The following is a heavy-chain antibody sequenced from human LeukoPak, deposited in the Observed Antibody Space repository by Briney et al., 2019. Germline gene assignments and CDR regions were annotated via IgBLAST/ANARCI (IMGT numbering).Heavy chain of an antibody. D-gene: IGHD3-3*01. CDR3: ASQPYYDFWSDRGGYFDY. V-gene: IGHV4-34*01. J-gene: IGHJ4*02. CDR2: INHSGST. Sequence: TSETLSLTCAVYGGSFSGYYWSWIRQPPGKGLEWIGEINHSGSTYYNPSLKSRVTISVDTSKNQFSLKLSSVTAADTAVYYCASQPYYDFWSDRGGYFDYWGQGTLVTVSS. CDR1: GGSFSGYY.